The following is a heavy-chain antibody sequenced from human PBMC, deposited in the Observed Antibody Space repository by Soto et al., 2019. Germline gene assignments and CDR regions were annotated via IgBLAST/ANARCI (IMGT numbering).Heavy chain of an antibody. D-gene: IGHD6-13*01. CDR3: ATGPPDGIGAPGLPVQ. CDR1: GGTFSTHT. J-gene: IGHJ4*02. CDR2: LVPVLDVG. V-gene: IGHV1-69*02. Sequence: QVQLVQSGAEVKKPGSSVKVSCKASGGTFSTHTINWVRQAPGQGLEWVGRLVPVLDVGNYAQKLQDRVTISADRSTSTAYMELRSLKSEDSAIYCCATGPPDGIGAPGLPVQWGQGTQVTVSS.